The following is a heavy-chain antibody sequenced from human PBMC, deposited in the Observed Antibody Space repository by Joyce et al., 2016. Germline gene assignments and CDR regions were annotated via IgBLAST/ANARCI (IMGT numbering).Heavy chain of an antibody. V-gene: IGHV3-30*18. CDR1: GFTFRSDG. Sequence: QAQLVESGGGVVQPGRSLRLSCAVSGFTFRSDGMHGVRQAPGKGLEWVAVISNDGKNKNYADSVKGRFTVSRDNSKKILSLQMNSLRPEDTAVYYCAKDRETSAVLDFWGQGTPVTVSS. J-gene: IGHJ4*02. CDR2: ISNDGKNK. D-gene: IGHD6-25*01. CDR3: AKDRETSAVLDF.